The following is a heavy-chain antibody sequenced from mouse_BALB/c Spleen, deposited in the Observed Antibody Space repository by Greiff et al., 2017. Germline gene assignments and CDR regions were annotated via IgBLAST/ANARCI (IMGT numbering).Heavy chain of an antibody. D-gene: IGHD1-1*01. CDR2: IWGDGST. Sequence: VKLMESGPGLVAPSQSLSITCTVSGFSLTGYGVNWVRQPPGKGLEWLGMIWGDGSTDYNSALKSRLSISKDNSKSQVFLKMNSLQTDDTARYYCAREATVVAWYFDVWGAGTTVTVSS. J-gene: IGHJ1*01. CDR1: GFSLTGYG. V-gene: IGHV2-6-7*01. CDR3: AREATVVAWYFDV.